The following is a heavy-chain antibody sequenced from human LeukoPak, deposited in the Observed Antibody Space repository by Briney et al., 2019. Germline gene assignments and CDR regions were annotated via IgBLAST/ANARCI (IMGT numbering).Heavy chain of an antibody. CDR2: IKQDGSEK. V-gene: IGHV3-7*01. Sequence: GALRLSCAASGFTFSSFWMTWVRQAPGKGLEWVANIKQDGSEKYYVDSVRGRFTISRDNATNSLYLQMNSLRAEDTAVYYCARDLNYFDYWGQGTLVTVSS. CDR3: ARDLNYFDY. J-gene: IGHJ4*02. CDR1: GFTFSSFW.